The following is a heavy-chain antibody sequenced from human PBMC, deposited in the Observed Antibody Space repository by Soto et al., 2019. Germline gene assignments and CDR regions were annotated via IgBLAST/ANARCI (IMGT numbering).Heavy chain of an antibody. CDR2: INQDGSEI. Sequence: PGGSLRLSCAASGFSFPHYWMTWVRQAPGKGLEWVANINQDGSEIHYVDSVKGRFTISRDNAKNSLYLQMNSLRAEDTALYYCARVMGYCGTTRCYEARDSFDIWGQGTMVPV. D-gene: IGHD2-2*01. CDR3: ARVMGYCGTTRCYEARDSFDI. V-gene: IGHV3-7*01. J-gene: IGHJ3*02. CDR1: GFSFPHYW.